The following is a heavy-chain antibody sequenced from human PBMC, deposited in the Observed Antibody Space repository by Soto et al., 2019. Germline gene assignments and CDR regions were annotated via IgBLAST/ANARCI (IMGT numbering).Heavy chain of an antibody. Sequence: ASVKVSCKASGYTFTGYYIHWVRQAPGQGLEWMGWINPKSGDTNYAQKFQGWVTMTRDTSISTAYMNLSSLKSDDTALYYCARDVGYTHVFDFSGQRSLVTVSS. CDR1: GYTFTGYY. J-gene: IGHJ4*02. CDR2: INPKSGDT. D-gene: IGHD6-25*01. V-gene: IGHV1-2*04. CDR3: ARDVGYTHVFDF.